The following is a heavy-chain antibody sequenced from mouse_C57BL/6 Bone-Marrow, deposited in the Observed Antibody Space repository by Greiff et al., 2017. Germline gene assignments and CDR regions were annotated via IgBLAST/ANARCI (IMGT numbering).Heavy chain of an antibody. Sequence: EVQLVESGEGLVKPGGSLKLSCAASGFTFSSYAMSWVRQTPEKRLEWVAYISSGGDYISYADTVKGRFTISRDNARNTLYLQMSSLKSEDTAMYYCTRGPITTVVDWYFDVWGTGTTVTVSS. CDR3: TRGPITTVVDWYFDV. D-gene: IGHD1-1*01. CDR2: ISSGGDYI. J-gene: IGHJ1*03. V-gene: IGHV5-9-1*02. CDR1: GFTFSSYA.